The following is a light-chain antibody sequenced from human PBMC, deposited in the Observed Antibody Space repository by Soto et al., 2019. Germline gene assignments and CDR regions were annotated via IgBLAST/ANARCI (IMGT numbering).Light chain of an antibody. Sequence: QSVLTQPPSASGTPGQRVTISCSGSSSNIGSNYVYWYQQLPGTAPKLLIYRNNQRPPGVPDRFSGSESGTSASLAISGLRSEDEGDYYCAAWDDSLSGHYVFGTGTKVTVL. CDR3: AAWDDSLSGHYV. CDR1: SSNIGSNY. V-gene: IGLV1-47*01. CDR2: RNN. J-gene: IGLJ1*01.